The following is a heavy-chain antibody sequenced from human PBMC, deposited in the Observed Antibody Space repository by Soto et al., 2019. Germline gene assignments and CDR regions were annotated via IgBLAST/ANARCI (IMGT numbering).Heavy chain of an antibody. J-gene: IGHJ4*02. CDR2: INHSGST. CDR1: GGSFSGYY. D-gene: IGHD6-13*01. CDR3: ARGYRSSSY. V-gene: IGHV4-34*01. Sequence: SETLSLTCAVYGGSFSGYYWSWIRQPPGKGLEWIGEINHSGSTNYNPSLKSRVTISVDTSKNQFSLKLSSVTAADTAMYYCARGYRSSSYWGQGTLVTVSS.